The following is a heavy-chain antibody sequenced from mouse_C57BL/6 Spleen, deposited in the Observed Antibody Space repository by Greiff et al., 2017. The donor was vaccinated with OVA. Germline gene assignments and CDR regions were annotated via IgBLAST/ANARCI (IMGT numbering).Heavy chain of an antibody. V-gene: IGHV5-9*01. J-gene: IGHJ2*01. CDR2: ISGGGGNT. CDR1: GFTFSSYT. Sequence: DVMLVESGGGLVKPGGSLKLSCAASGFTFSSYTMSWVRQTPEKRLEWVATISGGGGNTYYPDSVKGRFTISRDNAKNTLYLQMSSLRSEDTALYYCARHGSSYYFDYWGQGTTLTVSS. D-gene: IGHD1-1*01. CDR3: ARHGSSYYFDY.